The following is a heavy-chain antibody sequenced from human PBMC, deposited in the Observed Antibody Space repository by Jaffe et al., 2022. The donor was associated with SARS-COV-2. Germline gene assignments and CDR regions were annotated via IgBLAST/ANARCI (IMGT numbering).Heavy chain of an antibody. D-gene: IGHD5-18*01. CDR3: ARDRPVDTAMVRFYYYYGMDV. CDR1: GFTFSSYS. CDR2: ISSSSSYI. V-gene: IGHV3-21*01. Sequence: EVQLVESGGGLVKPGGSLRLSCAASGFTFSSYSMNWVRQAPGKGLEWVSSISSSSSYIYYADSVKGRFTISRDNAKNSLYLQMNSLRAEDTAVYYCARDRPVDTAMVRFYYYYGMDVWGQGTTVTVSS. J-gene: IGHJ6*02.